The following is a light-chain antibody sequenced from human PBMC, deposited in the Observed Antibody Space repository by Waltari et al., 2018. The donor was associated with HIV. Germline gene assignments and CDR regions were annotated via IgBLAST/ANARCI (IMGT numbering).Light chain of an antibody. CDR2: WSS. CDR3: QQYYDIPYT. CDR1: QSILFFSNNKTC. J-gene: IGKJ2*01. Sequence: DIVMTQSPDSLAVSLGERATINCKASQSILFFSNNKTCLTWFQQKPGQPPQLLIYWSSTREIGVPDRFSCSESATDFTLIISTLQAEDVGVYYCQQYYDIPYTFGQGTKLEIK. V-gene: IGKV4-1*01.